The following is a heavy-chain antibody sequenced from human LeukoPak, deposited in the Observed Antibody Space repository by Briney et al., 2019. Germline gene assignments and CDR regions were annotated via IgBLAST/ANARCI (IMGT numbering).Heavy chain of an antibody. J-gene: IGHJ4*02. Sequence: SETLSLTCTVSGYSISSGYYWGWIRQPPGKGLEWIGSIYHSGSTYYNPSLKSRVTISVDTSKNQFSLKLSSVTAADTAVYYCARDWEYYYDRSGYNDYWGPGTLVIVS. CDR3: ARDWEYYYDRSGYNDY. CDR2: IYHSGST. CDR1: GYSISSGYY. V-gene: IGHV4-38-2*02. D-gene: IGHD3-22*01.